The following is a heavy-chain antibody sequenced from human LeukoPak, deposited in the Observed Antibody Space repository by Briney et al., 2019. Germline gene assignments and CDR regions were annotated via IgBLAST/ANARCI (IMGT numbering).Heavy chain of an antibody. CDR2: IYPGDSDT. J-gene: IGHJ6*03. D-gene: IGHD3-10*01. CDR1: GYSFTSYW. V-gene: IGHV5-51*01. CDR3: ARFAVRGELPYYYYMDV. Sequence: GESLKISCKGSGYSFTSYWIGWVRQMPGKGLEWMGIIYPGDSDTRYSPSFQGQVTISADKSISTAYLQWSSLKASDTAMYYCARFAVRGELPYYYYMDVWGKGTTVTVPS.